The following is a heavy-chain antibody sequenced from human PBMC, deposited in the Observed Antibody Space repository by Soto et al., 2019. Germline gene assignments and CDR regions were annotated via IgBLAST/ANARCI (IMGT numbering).Heavy chain of an antibody. D-gene: IGHD1-26*01. V-gene: IGHV5-10-1*01. CDR3: ARPGSGSYLTAY. CDR2: IDPSDSYT. J-gene: IGHJ4*02. Sequence: PXDSLKASWQCSGYSFTSYWISLVLQMPGKGLEWMGRIDPSDSYTNYSPSFQGHVTISADKSISTAYLQWSSLKASDTAMYYCARPGSGSYLTAYWGQGTLVTVSS. CDR1: GYSFTSYW.